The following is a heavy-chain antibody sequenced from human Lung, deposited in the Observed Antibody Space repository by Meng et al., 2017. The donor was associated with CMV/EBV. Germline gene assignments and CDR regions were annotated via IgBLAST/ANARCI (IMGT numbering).Heavy chain of an antibody. Sequence: GGSLRLXCAASGFTVSSNNMSWVRQAPGQGLEWVSIIYGAAGTYYADPVKGRFTISRDNAKNTLYLQMNSLRADDTAVYYCARAGAFPQFYDYWGQGALVTVAS. CDR3: ARAGAFPQFYDY. J-gene: IGHJ4*02. CDR2: IYGAAGT. CDR1: GFTVSSNN. D-gene: IGHD2/OR15-2a*01. V-gene: IGHV3-53*01.